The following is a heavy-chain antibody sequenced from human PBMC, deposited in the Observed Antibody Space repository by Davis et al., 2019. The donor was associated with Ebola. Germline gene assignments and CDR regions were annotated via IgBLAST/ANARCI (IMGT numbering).Heavy chain of an antibody. CDR2: IGGSSDSI. V-gene: IGHV3-48*02. Sequence: GESLKISCAASGFTFSSYSMNWVCQAPGKGLEWVSFIGGSSDSIYYADSVRGRFTISRDNAKNSLYLQMNSLRDEDTAVYYCTRYGDYGGFWGQGTLVTVSS. CDR1: GFTFSSYS. J-gene: IGHJ4*02. D-gene: IGHD4-17*01. CDR3: TRYGDYGGF.